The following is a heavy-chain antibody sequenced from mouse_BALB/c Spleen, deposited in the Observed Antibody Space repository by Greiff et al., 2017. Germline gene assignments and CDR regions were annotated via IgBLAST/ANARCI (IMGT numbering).Heavy chain of an antibody. CDR1: GFTFTDYY. D-gene: IGHD2-1*01. V-gene: IGHV7-3*02. Sequence: EVHLVESGGGLVPPGGSLRLSCATSGFTFTDYYMSWVRQPPGKALEWLGFIRNKANGYTTAYSASVKGRFTISRDNAKNNLYLQMSSLKAEDTAMYDCARVGNLYAMDYWGQGTSVTVSS. J-gene: IGHJ4*01. CDR2: IRNKANGYTT. CDR3: ARVGNLYAMDY.